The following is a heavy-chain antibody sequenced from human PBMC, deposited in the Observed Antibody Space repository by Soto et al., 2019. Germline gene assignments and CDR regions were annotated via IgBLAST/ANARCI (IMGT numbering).Heavy chain of an antibody. CDR3: ARHGTYCSSTSCYSKDYYYYYMDV. V-gene: IGHV4-59*08. CDR2: IYYSGST. D-gene: IGHD2-2*01. Sequence: PSETLSLTCTVSGGSISSYYWSWIRQPPGKGLEWIGYIYYSGSTNYNPSLKSRVTISVDTSKNQFSLKLSSVTAADTAVYYCARHGTYCSSTSCYSKDYYYYYMDVWGKGTTVTVSS. J-gene: IGHJ6*03. CDR1: GGSISSYY.